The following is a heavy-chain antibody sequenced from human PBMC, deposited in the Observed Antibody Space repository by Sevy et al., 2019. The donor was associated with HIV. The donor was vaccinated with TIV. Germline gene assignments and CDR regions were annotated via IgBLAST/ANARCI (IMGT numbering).Heavy chain of an antibody. J-gene: IGHJ6*03. Sequence: SETLSLTCTVSGGSISSYYWSWIRQPPGKGLEWIGYIYYSGSTNYNPSLKSRVTISVDTSKNQFSLKLSSVTAADTAVYYCARLKSGVPSGYSSSWYFYSQITYYYYYYMDVWGKGTTVTVSS. CDR3: ARLKSGVPSGYSSSWYFYSQITYYYYYYMDV. CDR1: GGSISSYY. V-gene: IGHV4-59*08. CDR2: IYYSGST. D-gene: IGHD6-13*01.